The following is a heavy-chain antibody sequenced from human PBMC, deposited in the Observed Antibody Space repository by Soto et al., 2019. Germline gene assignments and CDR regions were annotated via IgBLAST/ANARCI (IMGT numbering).Heavy chain of an antibody. J-gene: IGHJ6*02. D-gene: IGHD5-18*01. CDR1: GFTFTSYA. CDR2: ISGSGVSE. CDR3: AKGDTTMITDYYAMDV. Sequence: PGGSLRLSCAVSGFTFTSYAMTWVRQAPGKGLEWVSAISGSGVSEFYADSVKGRFTISRDNSKNTLYLQMKSLRAEDTALYYCAKGDTTMITDYYAMDVWGQGTTMTVYS. V-gene: IGHV3-23*01.